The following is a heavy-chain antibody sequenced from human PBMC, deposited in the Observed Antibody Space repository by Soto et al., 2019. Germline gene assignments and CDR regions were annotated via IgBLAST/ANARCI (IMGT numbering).Heavy chain of an antibody. CDR1: GFTFSDYY. D-gene: IGHD3-22*01. V-gene: IGHV3-11*01. Sequence: GGSLRLSCAASGFTFSDYYMSWIRQAPGKGLEWVSYISSSGSTIYYADSVKGRFTNSRDNAKNSLYLQMNSLRAEDTAVYYCARDPYYYDSSGYFLWGQGTLVTVSS. CDR3: ARDPYYYDSSGYFL. J-gene: IGHJ4*02. CDR2: ISSSGSTI.